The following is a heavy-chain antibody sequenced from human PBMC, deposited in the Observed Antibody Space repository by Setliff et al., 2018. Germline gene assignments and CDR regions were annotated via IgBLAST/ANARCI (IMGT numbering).Heavy chain of an antibody. D-gene: IGHD6-13*01. Sequence: PSETLSLTCAVYGGSFSGYYWSWIRQPPGKGLEWIGEINHSGSNNNNPSLKSRVTISVDTSKNQFSLKLSSVTAADTAVYYCARDVRVASSSWFKSAFDIWGQGTMVTVSS. J-gene: IGHJ3*02. CDR1: GGSFSGYY. V-gene: IGHV4-34*01. CDR3: ARDVRVASSSWFKSAFDI. CDR2: INHSGSN.